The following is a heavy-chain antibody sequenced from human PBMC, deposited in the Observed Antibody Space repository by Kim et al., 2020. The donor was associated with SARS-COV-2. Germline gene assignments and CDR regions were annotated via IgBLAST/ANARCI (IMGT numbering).Heavy chain of an antibody. Sequence: SVKVSCKASGGTFSSYAISWVRQAPGQRLEWMGGIIPIFGTANYAQKFQGRVTITADESTSTAYMELSSLRSEDTAVYYCARNLHLVVTPPYYYYGMDVWGQGTTVTVPS. V-gene: IGHV1-69*13. J-gene: IGHJ6*02. CDR2: IIPIFGTA. CDR1: GGTFSSYA. CDR3: ARNLHLVVTPPYYYYGMDV. D-gene: IGHD2-15*01.